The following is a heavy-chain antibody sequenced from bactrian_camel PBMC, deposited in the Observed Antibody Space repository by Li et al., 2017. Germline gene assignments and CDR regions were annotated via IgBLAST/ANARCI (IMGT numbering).Heavy chain of an antibody. CDR2: IRARGPDM. CDR3: AADHYTDLEDTELC. J-gene: IGHJ4*01. Sequence: QVQLVESGGGSVQSGGSLRLSCAASGFTSRDYCMGWFRQPPGKEREGVARIRARGPDMDYARFVKGRFTISQDVAKNTVYLQMNSLKPDHTGVYYCAADHYTDLEDTELCWGQGTQVTVS. CDR1: GFTSRDYC. V-gene: IGHV3S60*01. D-gene: IGHD4*01.